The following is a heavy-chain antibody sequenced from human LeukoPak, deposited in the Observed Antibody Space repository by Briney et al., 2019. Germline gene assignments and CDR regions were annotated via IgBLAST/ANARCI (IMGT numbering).Heavy chain of an antibody. CDR3: ARSFGESYFDY. CDR2: ISYSGNT. D-gene: IGHD3-10*01. CDR1: GFTFSSYA. V-gene: IGHV4-31*02. Sequence: LRLSCAASGFTFSSYAMSWVRQAPGKGLEWIGYISYSGNTYYNPSLKSRLTISVDTSKNQFSLKLSSVAAADTAVYYCARSFGESYFDYWGQGILVTVSS. J-gene: IGHJ4*02.